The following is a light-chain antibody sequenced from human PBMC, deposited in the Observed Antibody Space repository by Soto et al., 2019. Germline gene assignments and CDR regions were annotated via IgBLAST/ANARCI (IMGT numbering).Light chain of an antibody. V-gene: IGKV2-28*01. CDR3: MQALQTPPT. CDR2: LGS. J-gene: IGKJ4*01. Sequence: DIMMTQSPLSLPVTPGEPASISCRSSQSLLHSNGYNYLDWYLQKPGQSPQLLIYLGSNRASGVPDRFSGSGSGTDFTLKISRVEAEDVGVYYCMQALQTPPTFGEGPRWIS. CDR1: QSLLHSNGYNY.